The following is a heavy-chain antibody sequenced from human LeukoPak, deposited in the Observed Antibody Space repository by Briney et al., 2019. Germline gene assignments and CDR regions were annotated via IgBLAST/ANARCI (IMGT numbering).Heavy chain of an antibody. J-gene: IGHJ4*02. CDR2: ISYDGSNK. Sequence: GGSLRLSCAASGFTFSSYAMHWVRQAPGKGLEWVAVISYDGSNKYYADSVKGRFTISRDNSKNTLYLQMNSLRAEDTAVYYCAKNTESQVIFRDWGQGTLVTVSS. CDR1: GFTFSSYA. CDR3: AKNTESQVIFRD. V-gene: IGHV3-30-3*02. D-gene: IGHD2-21*01.